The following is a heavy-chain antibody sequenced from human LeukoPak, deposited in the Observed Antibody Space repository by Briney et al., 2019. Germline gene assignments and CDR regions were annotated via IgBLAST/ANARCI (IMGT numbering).Heavy chain of an antibody. Sequence: GGTLRLSCEASGFTFSSYGMSWVRQAPGKGLEWVSSISGSGGSTYYADSVKGRFTISRDNSRNTLSLQMHSLRADDTAVYYCAKDRPYISSWYGCSTPWGQGTLVTVSS. J-gene: IGHJ5*02. CDR2: ISGSGGST. CDR3: AKDRPYISSWYGCSTP. V-gene: IGHV3-23*01. D-gene: IGHD6-13*01. CDR1: GFTFSSYG.